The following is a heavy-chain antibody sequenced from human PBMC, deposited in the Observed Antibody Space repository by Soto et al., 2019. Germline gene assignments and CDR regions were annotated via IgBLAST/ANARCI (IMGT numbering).Heavy chain of an antibody. CDR2: ISAYYGNT. Sequence: GASVKASCKASGYTFTSYGISWVRQAPGQGLEWMGWISAYYGNTNYAQKLQGRVTMTTDTSTSTAYMELRSLRSDDAAVYYCARGEYCSSTSCYGRYYYYGMDVWGQGTTVTVSS. D-gene: IGHD2-2*01. CDR3: ARGEYCSSTSCYGRYYYYGMDV. J-gene: IGHJ6*02. CDR1: GYTFTSYG. V-gene: IGHV1-18*01.